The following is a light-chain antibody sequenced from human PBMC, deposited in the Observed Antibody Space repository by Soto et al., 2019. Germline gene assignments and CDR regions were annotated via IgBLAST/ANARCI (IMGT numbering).Light chain of an antibody. J-gene: IGKJ4*01. CDR2: GAS. V-gene: IGKV3-15*01. CDR1: QSVSSN. CDR3: QQYTNRPLT. Sequence: EIVMTQSPATLSVSPGGRATLSCRASQSVSSNLAWYQQKPGQAPRLLVYGASTRATGIPARFSGSGSGTEFTLTISSLQSEDFAVYYCQQYTNRPLTFGGGAKVEIK.